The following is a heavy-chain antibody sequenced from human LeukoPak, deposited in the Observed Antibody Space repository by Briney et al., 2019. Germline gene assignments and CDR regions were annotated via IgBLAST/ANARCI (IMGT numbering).Heavy chain of an antibody. Sequence: ASVKVSCKASGYTFTSYGISWVRQATGQGLEWMGWMNPNSGNTGYAQKFQGRVTMTRDTSISTAYMELSRLRSDDTAVYYCAKMVATIGFGHYFDYWGQGTLITVSS. V-gene: IGHV1-8*02. D-gene: IGHD5-12*01. CDR1: GYTFTSYG. J-gene: IGHJ4*02. CDR3: AKMVATIGFGHYFDY. CDR2: MNPNSGNT.